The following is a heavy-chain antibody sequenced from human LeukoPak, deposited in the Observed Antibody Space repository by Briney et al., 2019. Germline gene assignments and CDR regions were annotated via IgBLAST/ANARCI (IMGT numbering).Heavy chain of an antibody. J-gene: IGHJ1*01. D-gene: IGHD5-24*01. CDR1: GFTFSSYS. CDR3: ARAGDGYNYRRYFQH. V-gene: IGHV3-21*01. Sequence: KPGGSLRLSCAASGFTFSSYSMNWVRQAPGKGLEWVSSISSSSSYIYYADSVKGRFTISRDNAKNSLYLQMNSLRAEDTAVYYCARAGDGYNYRRYFQHWGQGTLVTVSS. CDR2: ISSSSSYI.